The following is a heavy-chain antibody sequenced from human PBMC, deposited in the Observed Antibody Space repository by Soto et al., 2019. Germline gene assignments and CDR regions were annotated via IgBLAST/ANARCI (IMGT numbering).Heavy chain of an antibody. CDR2: IWHDGNNK. V-gene: IGHV3-33*01. CDR3: ASDLVGASDSYGLDV. CDR1: GFTFSNYG. J-gene: IGHJ6*02. Sequence: GGSLRLSCAASGFTFSNYGMHWVRQAPGKGLEWVAIIWHDGNNKYYADSVRGRFIIFRDNSKNRLYLQMNSLRAEDTAVYYCASDLVGASDSYGLDVWGQGTPVTVSS. D-gene: IGHD1-26*01.